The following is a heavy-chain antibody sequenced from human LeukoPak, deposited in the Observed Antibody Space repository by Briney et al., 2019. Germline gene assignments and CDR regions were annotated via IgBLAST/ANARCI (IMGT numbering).Heavy chain of an antibody. Sequence: ASVKVSCKASGGTFSSYAISWVRQDPGQGLEWMGRIIPIFGTANYAQKFQGRVTITTDESTSTAYMELSSLRSEDTAVYYCARDDTIFGVKFDYWGQGTLVTVSS. CDR3: ARDDTIFGVKFDY. D-gene: IGHD3-3*01. CDR1: GGTFSSYA. CDR2: IIPIFGTA. J-gene: IGHJ4*02. V-gene: IGHV1-69*05.